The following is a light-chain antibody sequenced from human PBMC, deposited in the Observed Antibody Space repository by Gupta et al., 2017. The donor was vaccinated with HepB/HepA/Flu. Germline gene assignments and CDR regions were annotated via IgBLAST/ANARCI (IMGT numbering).Light chain of an antibody. V-gene: IGKV2-28*01. CDR1: KSLLHSNGYNY. Sequence: TPGEPASISCRSSKSLLHSNGYNYLDWYLQKPGQSPQLLIYLGSNRASGVPDRFSGSGSGTDFTLKISRVEAEDVGVYYCMQALQTPSTFGQGTKLEIK. J-gene: IGKJ2*01. CDR2: LGS. CDR3: MQALQTPST.